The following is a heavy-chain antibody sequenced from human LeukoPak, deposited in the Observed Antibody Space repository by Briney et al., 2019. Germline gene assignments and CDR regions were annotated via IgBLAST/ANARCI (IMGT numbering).Heavy chain of an antibody. CDR2: IWYDGSNK. CDR1: GFTFSSYG. D-gene: IGHD5-24*01. CDR3: AREGRDGYKTLFDY. J-gene: IGHJ4*02. V-gene: IGHV3-33*01. Sequence: PGGSLRLSCAASGFTFSSYGMHWVRQAPGKGLEWVAVIWYDGSNKYYADSVKGRFTISRDNSKNTLYLQMNSLRAEDTAVYYCAREGRDGYKTLFDYWGQGILVTVSS.